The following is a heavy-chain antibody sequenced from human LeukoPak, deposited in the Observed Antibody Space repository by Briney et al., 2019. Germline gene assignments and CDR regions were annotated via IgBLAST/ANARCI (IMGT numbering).Heavy chain of an antibody. Sequence: GGSLRLSCAASGFTFSSYWMSWVRQAPGKGLEWVANIKQDGSEKYYVESVKGRFTISRGNAKNSLYLQMNSLRAEDTAVYYCARAIRYPYYFDYWGQGTLVTVSS. CDR3: ARAIRYPYYFDY. D-gene: IGHD1-26*01. V-gene: IGHV3-7*04. CDR1: GFTFSSYW. J-gene: IGHJ4*02. CDR2: IKQDGSEK.